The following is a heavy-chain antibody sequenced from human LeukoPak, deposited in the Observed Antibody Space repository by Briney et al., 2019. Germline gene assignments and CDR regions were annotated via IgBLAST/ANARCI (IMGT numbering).Heavy chain of an antibody. CDR1: GVIFS. Sequence: ASVKVSCKASGVIFSINWVRQATGQGLEWMGWMNPNSGNTGYAQKFQGRVTMTRNTSISTAYMELSSLRSEDTAVYYCARARYCSGGSCSWFDPWGQGTLVTVSS. J-gene: IGHJ5*02. V-gene: IGHV1-8*01. CDR3: ARARYCSGGSCSWFDP. D-gene: IGHD2-15*01. CDR2: MNPNSGNT.